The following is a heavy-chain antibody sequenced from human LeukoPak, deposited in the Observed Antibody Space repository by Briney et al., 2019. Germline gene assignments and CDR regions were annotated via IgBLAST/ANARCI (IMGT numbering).Heavy chain of an antibody. J-gene: IGHJ3*02. CDR1: GFTFSSYS. Sequence: GGSLRLSCAAPGFTFSSYSMNWVRQAPGRGLEWVSPISSSSSYIYYADTVKGRFTISRDNAKNSLYLQMNSLRAEDTAVYYCARDFLTPMGAYSPGAFDIWGQGTMVTVSS. V-gene: IGHV3-21*01. CDR2: ISSSSSYI. D-gene: IGHD1-26*01. CDR3: ARDFLTPMGAYSPGAFDI.